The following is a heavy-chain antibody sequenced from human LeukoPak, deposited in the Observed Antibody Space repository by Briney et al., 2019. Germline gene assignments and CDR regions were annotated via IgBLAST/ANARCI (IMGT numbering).Heavy chain of an antibody. J-gene: IGHJ4*02. D-gene: IGHD4-4*01. CDR1: GYTLTELS. Sequence: ASVKVSCTVSGYTLTELSMHWVRQAPGKGLEWVGGFDPEDGETIYAQKFQGRVTMTEDTSTDTAYMELSSLRSEDTAVYYCATDLTSTSVTSFDYWGQGTLVTVSS. V-gene: IGHV1-24*01. CDR3: ATDLTSTSVTSFDY. CDR2: FDPEDGET.